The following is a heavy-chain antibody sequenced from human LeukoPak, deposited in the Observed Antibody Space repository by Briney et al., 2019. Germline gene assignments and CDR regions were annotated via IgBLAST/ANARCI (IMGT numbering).Heavy chain of an antibody. D-gene: IGHD1-26*01. CDR2: ISSNTGGT. CDR1: GDTFTGSF. V-gene: IGHV1-2*02. J-gene: IGHJ5*02. Sequence: ASVKVSCKTSGDTFTGSFIHWMRQAPGQGLEWMGWISSNTGGTLSAQKFQGRLTMTRDTSISTAYMELSSLRSDDTAVYYCARGSEWEQLDWFDPWGQGTLVTVSS. CDR3: ARGSEWEQLDWFDP.